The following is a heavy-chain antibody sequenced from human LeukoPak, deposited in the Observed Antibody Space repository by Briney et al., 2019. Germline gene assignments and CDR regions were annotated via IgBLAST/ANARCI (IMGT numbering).Heavy chain of an antibody. J-gene: IGHJ3*02. CDR2: KNPNSGNT. CDR3: ARGRGYYDTKDNAFDI. CDR1: GYTFTSYD. Sequence: ASVKVSCKASGYTFTSYDINWVRQATGQGLEWMGWKNPNSGNTGYAQKFQGRVTMTRNTSISTAYMELSSLRSEDTAVYYCARGRGYYDTKDNAFDIWGQGTMVTVSS. D-gene: IGHD3-22*01. V-gene: IGHV1-8*01.